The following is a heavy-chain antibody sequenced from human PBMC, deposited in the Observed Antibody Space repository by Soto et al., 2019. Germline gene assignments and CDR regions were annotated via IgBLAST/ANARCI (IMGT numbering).Heavy chain of an antibody. CDR2: IYTSGST. Sequence: SETLSLTCTVSGGSISSYYWSWIRQPAGKGLEWIGRIYTSGSTNYNPSLKSRVTMSVDTSKNQFSLKLSSVTAADTAVYYCARANLSTGIAVAVEGPLDYWGQGTLVTVSS. V-gene: IGHV4-4*07. J-gene: IGHJ4*02. D-gene: IGHD6-19*01. CDR1: GGSISSYY. CDR3: ARANLSTGIAVAVEGPLDY.